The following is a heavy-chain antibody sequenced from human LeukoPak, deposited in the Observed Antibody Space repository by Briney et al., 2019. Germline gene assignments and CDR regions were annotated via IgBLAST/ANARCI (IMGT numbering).Heavy chain of an antibody. Sequence: GGSPRDSREESGFSPSRYIMTTVRQAPGKGLESVSVIFDGVADSVRGRFTISRDSSKNTLFLQMNSLRHEDTAVYYCARLFGELMMGRYIDDWGQGALITVSS. V-gene: IGHV3-66*04. CDR1: GFSPSRYI. CDR3: ARLFGELMMGRYIDD. CDR2: IFDGV. J-gene: IGHJ4*01. D-gene: IGHD1-26*01.